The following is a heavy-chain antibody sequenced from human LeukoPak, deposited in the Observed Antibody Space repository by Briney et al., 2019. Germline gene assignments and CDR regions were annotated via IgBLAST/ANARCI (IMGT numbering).Heavy chain of an antibody. CDR3: ARKNSLDV. Sequence: GGSLRLSCAASGITFSTYWMSWVRQAPGKGLEWVANIKQDGSEKYYVDSAKGRFTISRDNAKNSLYLQMYSLRAEDTAVYYCARKNSLDVWGKGTTVTVSS. D-gene: IGHD4-23*01. CDR1: GITFSTYW. CDR2: IKQDGSEK. V-gene: IGHV3-7*01. J-gene: IGHJ6*04.